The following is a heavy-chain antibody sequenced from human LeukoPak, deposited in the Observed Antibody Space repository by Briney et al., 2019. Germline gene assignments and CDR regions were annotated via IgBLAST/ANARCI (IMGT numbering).Heavy chain of an antibody. J-gene: IGHJ5*02. CDR3: ARRAIAAAGLFDP. CDR2: INPSGGST. D-gene: IGHD6-13*01. Sequence: ASVKVSCTASGYTFTSYYMHWVRQAPGQGLEWMGIINPSGGSTSYAQKFQGRVTMTRDTSTSTVYMELSSLRSEDTAVYYCARRAIAAAGLFDPWGQGTLVTVSS. CDR1: GYTFTSYY. V-gene: IGHV1-46*01.